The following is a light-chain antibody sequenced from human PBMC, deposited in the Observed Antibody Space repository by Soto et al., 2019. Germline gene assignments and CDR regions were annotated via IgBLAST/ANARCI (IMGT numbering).Light chain of an antibody. CDR1: SSDVGGYNY. CDR3: SSYTSSSTPYV. Sequence: QSVLTQPASVSGSPGQSITISCTGTSSDVGGYNYVSWYQQQPGKAPKLMIFEVSNRPSGVSIRFSGSKSGNTASLTISGLQAEDEADYYCSSYTSSSTPYVFGTGTQLTVL. CDR2: EVS. V-gene: IGLV2-14*01. J-gene: IGLJ1*01.